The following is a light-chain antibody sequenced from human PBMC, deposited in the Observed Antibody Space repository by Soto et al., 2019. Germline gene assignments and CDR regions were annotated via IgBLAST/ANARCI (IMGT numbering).Light chain of an antibody. V-gene: IGLV9-49*03. CDR3: GADHGSGNNFVHV. CDR1: SDYSNYK. Sequence: QSVLTQPPFASASLGASVTLTCTLTSDYSNYKVDWYQQRPGKGPRFVMRVATGGIVGSKGDGIPDRFSVLGSGLHRHLIIKHIQDEDESDYYCGADHGSGNNFVHVFGTGTKLTVL. J-gene: IGLJ1*01. CDR2: VATGGIVG.